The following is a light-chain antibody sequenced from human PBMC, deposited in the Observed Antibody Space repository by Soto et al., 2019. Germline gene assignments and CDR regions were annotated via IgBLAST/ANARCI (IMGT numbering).Light chain of an antibody. CDR3: QQYNDYWT. Sequence: EIVLTQSPGTLSLSPGERATLSCRASESVRSTNLAWYQHKPGQAPRLLIYGASSRATGIPDRFSASGSGTDFTLTISSLQPDDFATYYCQQYNDYWTFGQGTKVEIK. CDR1: ESVRSTN. V-gene: IGKV3-20*01. J-gene: IGKJ1*01. CDR2: GAS.